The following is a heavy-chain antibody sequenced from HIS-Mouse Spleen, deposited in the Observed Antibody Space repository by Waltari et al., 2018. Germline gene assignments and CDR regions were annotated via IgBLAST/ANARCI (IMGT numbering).Heavy chain of an antibody. V-gene: IGHV4-39*07. Sequence: QLQLQESRPGLVKPSETLSLTCTVSAGSISSSSYYSVWIAQSPGQGLEWIGSIYYSGSTYYNPSLKSRVTISVDTSKNQFSLKLSSVTAADTAVYYCAREIPYSSSWYDWYFDLWGRGTLVTVSS. CDR2: IYYSGST. D-gene: IGHD6-13*01. CDR3: AREIPYSSSWYDWYFDL. CDR1: AGSISSSSYY. J-gene: IGHJ2*01.